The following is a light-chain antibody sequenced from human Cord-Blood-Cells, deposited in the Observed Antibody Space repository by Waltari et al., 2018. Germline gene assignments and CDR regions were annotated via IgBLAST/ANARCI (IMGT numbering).Light chain of an antibody. V-gene: IGLV2-23*02. CDR3: CSYAGSSTYV. CDR2: EVS. J-gene: IGLJ1*01. CDR1: SSDVGSYNL. Sequence: QSALTPPASVSGSPGQSITISCPATSSDVGSYNLVSWYQQHPGKAPKLMIYEVSKRPPGVSNRFSGSKSGNTASLTISGLQAEDEADYYCCSYAGSSTYVFGTGTKVTVL.